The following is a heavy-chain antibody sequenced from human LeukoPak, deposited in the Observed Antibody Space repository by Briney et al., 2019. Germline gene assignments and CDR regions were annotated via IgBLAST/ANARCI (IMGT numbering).Heavy chain of an antibody. V-gene: IGHV4-61*10. D-gene: IGHD2-2*01. J-gene: IGHJ5*02. CDR3: ARDQHCSSTSCAPHWGWFDP. Sequence: PSETLSLTCAVSGGSVSSSSYYWSWIRQPAGKGLEWIGRIYTSGSTNYNPSLESRVTISVDTFKNQFSLKLSSVTAADTAVYYCARDQHCSSTSCAPHWGWFDPWGQGTLVTVSS. CDR2: IYTSGST. CDR1: GGSVSSSSYY.